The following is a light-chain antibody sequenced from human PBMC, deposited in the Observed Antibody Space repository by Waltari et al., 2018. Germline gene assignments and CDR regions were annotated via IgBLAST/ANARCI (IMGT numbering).Light chain of an antibody. J-gene: IGKJ2*03. Sequence: DIVLTQSPDSLAVSLGERATVNCKSRQSVFINSNNRNYLAWYQQKPGQPPKLLIYGASTREFGVPGRFRGSGSGTDFTLTISSLQAEDVAVYYCQQYFTTPYSFGQGTKLEIK. CDR3: QQYFTTPYS. CDR1: QSVFINSNNRNY. CDR2: GAS. V-gene: IGKV4-1*01.